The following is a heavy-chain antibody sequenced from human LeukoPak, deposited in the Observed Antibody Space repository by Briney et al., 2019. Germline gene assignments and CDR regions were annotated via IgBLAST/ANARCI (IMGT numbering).Heavy chain of an antibody. CDR2: IIPIFGTA. D-gene: IGHD3-10*01. CDR3: ARVSMVRGHYYYYYMDV. J-gene: IGHJ6*03. CDR1: GGTFSSYA. V-gene: IGHV1-69*05. Sequence: ASVKVSCKASGGTFSSYAISWVRQAPGQGLEWMGGIIPIFGTANYAQKLQGRVTMTTDTSTSTAYMELRSLRSDDTAVYYCARVSMVRGHYYYYYMDVWGKGTTVTISS.